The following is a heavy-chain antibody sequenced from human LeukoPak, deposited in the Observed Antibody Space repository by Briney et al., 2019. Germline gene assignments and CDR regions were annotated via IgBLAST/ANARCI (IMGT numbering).Heavy chain of an antibody. Sequence: GGSLRLSCAASGFTFSNYGMHWVRQAPGKGLEWVAVIWYDGSNKYYADSVKGRFTISRDNSKNTLFLQMNSLRAEDTAIYYCARDDCSGSSCYVGDYYYGMDVWGQGTRSPSP. D-gene: IGHD2-2*01. V-gene: IGHV3-33*01. CDR3: ARDDCSGSSCYVGDYYYGMDV. J-gene: IGHJ6*02. CDR1: GFTFSNYG. CDR2: IWYDGSNK.